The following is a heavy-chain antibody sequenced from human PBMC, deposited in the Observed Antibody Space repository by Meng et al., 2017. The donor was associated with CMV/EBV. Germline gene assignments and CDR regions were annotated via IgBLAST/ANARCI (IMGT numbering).Heavy chain of an antibody. V-gene: IGHV4-38-2*02. Sequence: SETLSLTCTVSGYSISSGYYWGFIRQPPGKGLEWIGIIHHSGSTYYNPSFKSRVTISVDTSKNQFSLKLSSVTAADTAVYYCARCCLGDNYDFWSGYFNYYYYYGMDVWGQGTTVTVSS. J-gene: IGHJ6*02. CDR2: IHHSGST. D-gene: IGHD3-3*01. CDR3: ARCCLGDNYDFWSGYFNYYYYYGMDV. CDR1: GYSISSGYY.